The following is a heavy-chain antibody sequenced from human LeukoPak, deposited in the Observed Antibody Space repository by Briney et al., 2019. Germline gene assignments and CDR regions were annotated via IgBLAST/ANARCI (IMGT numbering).Heavy chain of an antibody. Sequence: PGGSLRLPCRASGFNFNIYSMNWVRQAPGKGLEWVSVIRAEGDPTHYADSVKGRFSISRDNSKNTLDLQMDNLRVDDTAVYYCAKGDDIGKHPTRAYYFDIWGQGTLVTVSS. D-gene: IGHD5-24*01. CDR3: AKGDDIGKHPTRAYYFDI. CDR1: GFNFNIYS. V-gene: IGHV3-23*01. J-gene: IGHJ4*02. CDR2: IRAEGDPT.